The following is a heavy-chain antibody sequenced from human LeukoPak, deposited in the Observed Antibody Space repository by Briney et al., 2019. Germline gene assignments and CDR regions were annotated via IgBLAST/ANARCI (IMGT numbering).Heavy chain of an antibody. Sequence: SETLSLTCAVYGGSFSGYYWSWIRQPPGKGLEWIGEINHSGSTNYNPSLKSRVTISVDTSKNQFSLKLSSVTAADTAVYYCASQTFKYDSSGYCSDYWGQGTLVTVSS. D-gene: IGHD3-22*01. CDR1: GGSFSGYY. CDR3: ASQTFKYDSSGYCSDY. CDR2: INHSGST. J-gene: IGHJ4*02. V-gene: IGHV4-34*01.